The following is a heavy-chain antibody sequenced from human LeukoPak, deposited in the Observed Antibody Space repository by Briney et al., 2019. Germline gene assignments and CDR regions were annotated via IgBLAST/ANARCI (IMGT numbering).Heavy chain of an antibody. CDR1: GDSVSSGTYY. CDR3: VRDWNGDYFDY. CDR2: IHTSGNT. D-gene: IGHD1-1*01. Sequence: SQTLSLTCIVSGDSVSSGTYYWTWLRQPAGKGLEWIGRIHTSGNTNYSPSLKSRVTISRDTSKNQFSLRLTSVTAADPAVYYCVRDWNGDYFDYWGQGTLVTFSS. V-gene: IGHV4-61*02. J-gene: IGHJ4*02.